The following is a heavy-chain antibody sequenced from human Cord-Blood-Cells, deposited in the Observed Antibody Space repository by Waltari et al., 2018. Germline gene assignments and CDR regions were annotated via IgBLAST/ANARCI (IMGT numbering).Heavy chain of an antibody. D-gene: IGHD3-3*01. J-gene: IGHJ3*02. CDR2: IKQGGSEK. CDR3: ASPFGFWSGNDAFDI. Sequence: SLRLSCAASGFTFSSLWLSWVRQAPGKGLEWVANIKQGGSEKYYVASVKGRFTISRDNAKNSLYLQMNSLRAEDTAVYYWASPFGFWSGNDAFDIWGQGTMVTVSS. CDR1: GFTFSSLW. V-gene: IGHV3-7*01.